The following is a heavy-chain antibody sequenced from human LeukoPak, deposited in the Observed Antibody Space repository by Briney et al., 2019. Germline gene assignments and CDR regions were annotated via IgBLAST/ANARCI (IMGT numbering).Heavy chain of an antibody. J-gene: IGHJ4*02. CDR2: ISGSGGST. CDR3: ATSPSYYYGSGSRYFDY. D-gene: IGHD3-10*01. Sequence: PGGSLRLSCAASGFTFSSYAMSWVRQAPGKGLEWVSAISGSGGSTYYADSVKGRFTISRDNSKNTLYLQMNSLRAEDTAVYYCATSPSYYYGSGSRYFDYWGQGTLVTVSS. CDR1: GFTFSSYA. V-gene: IGHV3-23*01.